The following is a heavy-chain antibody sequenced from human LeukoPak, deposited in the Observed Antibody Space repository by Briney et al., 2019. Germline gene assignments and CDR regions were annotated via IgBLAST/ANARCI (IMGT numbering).Heavy chain of an antibody. CDR2: ISYSGST. Sequence: SETLSLTCTVSGGSISSDGFYWSWVRQHPGKGLEWIGYISYSGSTYYNPSLKSRVSVSLDTSKSQLSLKLTSVTAADTAVYFCARGPSYCDFWGQGTQVTVSS. V-gene: IGHV4-31*03. J-gene: IGHJ4*02. CDR1: GGSISSDGFY. CDR3: ARGPSYCDF.